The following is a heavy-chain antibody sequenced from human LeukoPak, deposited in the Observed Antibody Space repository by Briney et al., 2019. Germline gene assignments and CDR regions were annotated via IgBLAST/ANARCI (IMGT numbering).Heavy chain of an antibody. J-gene: IGHJ3*02. Sequence: ASVKVSCKASGYNFRSYGIGWGRPAPRQGLEWMGWITAGNGNTNYAQKVQGRVTMNTDTSTSTAYMELRSLRSDDTAVYFCARDLARGYSYGYNAFDIWGKGTMVTVSS. V-gene: IGHV1-18*01. CDR3: ARDLARGYSYGYNAFDI. CDR1: GYNFRSYG. CDR2: ITAGNGNT. D-gene: IGHD5-18*01.